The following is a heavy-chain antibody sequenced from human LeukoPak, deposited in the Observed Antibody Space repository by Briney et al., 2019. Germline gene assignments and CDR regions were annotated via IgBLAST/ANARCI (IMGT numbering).Heavy chain of an antibody. J-gene: IGHJ5*02. Sequence: PSETLSLTCTVSGGSIRSSSYYWGWIRQPPGKGLEWIVYYSGSTYYNPSLKSRVTISVDTSKNQFSLKLSSVTAADTAVYYCARHLMYGHCSGGSCHSGFDLWGQGTLVTVSS. V-gene: IGHV4-39*01. CDR1: GGSIRSSSYY. CDR3: ARHLMYGHCSGGSCHSGFDL. CDR2: YYSGST. D-gene: IGHD2-15*01.